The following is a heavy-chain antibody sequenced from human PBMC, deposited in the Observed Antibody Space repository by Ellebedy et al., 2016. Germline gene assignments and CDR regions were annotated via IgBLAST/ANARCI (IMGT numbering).Heavy chain of an antibody. Sequence: SETLSLXXTVSGGSISSGGYYWSWIRQHPGKGLEWIGYIYYSGSTYYNPSLKSRLTISVDTSKNQFSLRLTSVTAADTAVYYCAREGRMLFHNWFDPWGRGTLVTVSS. CDR3: AREGRMLFHNWFDP. CDR1: GGSISSGGYY. CDR2: IYYSGST. D-gene: IGHD2-8*01. V-gene: IGHV4-31*03. J-gene: IGHJ5*02.